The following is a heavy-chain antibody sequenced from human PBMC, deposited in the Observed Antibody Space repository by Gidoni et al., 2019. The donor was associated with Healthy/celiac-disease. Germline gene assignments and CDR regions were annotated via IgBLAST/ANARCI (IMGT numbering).Heavy chain of an antibody. V-gene: IGHV3-30-3*01. Sequence: QVQLVESGGGVVQPGRSLRLPCAVSGFTFSSYAMPWVRQAPGKGLEWVAVISYDGSNKDYADSVKGRFTISRDNSKNTLYLQMNSLRAEDTAVYYCARDPYYESSGYYYFDYWGQGTLVTVSS. CDR2: ISYDGSNK. CDR1: GFTFSSYA. J-gene: IGHJ4*02. D-gene: IGHD3-22*01. CDR3: ARDPYYESSGYYYFDY.